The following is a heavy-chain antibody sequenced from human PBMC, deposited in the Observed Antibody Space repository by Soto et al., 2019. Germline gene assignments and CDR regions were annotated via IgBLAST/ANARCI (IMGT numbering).Heavy chain of an antibody. CDR3: SRPYDNDGPYLPYDY. J-gene: IGHJ4*02. V-gene: IGHV3-23*01. CDR1: GFTFSTYP. CDR2: ITGSGDHT. Sequence: EVQLLESGGGLVQPGGSLRLSCAASGFTFSTYPMSWVRQAPGKGLEWVSAITGSGDHTNHADSVKGRFTISRDNSKNTVYTEMNSLRAEDTAVYYCSRPYDNDGPYLPYDYWGQGTLVTVSS. D-gene: IGHD3-22*01.